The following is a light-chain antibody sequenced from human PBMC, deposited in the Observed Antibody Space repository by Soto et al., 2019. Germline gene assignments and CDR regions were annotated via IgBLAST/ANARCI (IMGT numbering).Light chain of an antibody. CDR1: QSISYW. CDR3: QQYKTFPPT. J-gene: IGKJ2*01. CDR2: GAS. Sequence: DIQMTQSPSTLSAFVGDRVTITCRASQSISYWLAWYQQKPGNAPKLLIYGASSLESGLPLRFSGSGSETEFTLTISSLQPDDFATYYCQQYKTFPPTFGQGTKLEIK. V-gene: IGKV1-5*01.